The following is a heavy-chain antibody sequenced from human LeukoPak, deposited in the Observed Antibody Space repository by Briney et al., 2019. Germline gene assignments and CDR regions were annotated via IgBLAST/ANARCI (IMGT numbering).Heavy chain of an antibody. Sequence: ASVKVSCKASGYTFTGYYMHWVRQAPGQGLEWMGWINPNSGGTNYAQKFQGRVTMTRDTSTSTVYMELSSLRSEDTAVYYCARGYSSGWSHFDYWGQGTLVTVSS. J-gene: IGHJ4*02. CDR1: GYTFTGYY. V-gene: IGHV1-2*02. CDR2: INPNSGGT. D-gene: IGHD6-19*01. CDR3: ARGYSSGWSHFDY.